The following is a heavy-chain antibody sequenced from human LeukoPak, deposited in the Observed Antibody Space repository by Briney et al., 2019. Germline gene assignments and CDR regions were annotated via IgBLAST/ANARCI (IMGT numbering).Heavy chain of an antibody. J-gene: IGHJ4*02. CDR3: ARHAYYDSSGYYYVAPGAFDY. V-gene: IGHV4-59*08. D-gene: IGHD3-22*01. CDR2: IYYSGST. Sequence: SETLSLTCTVSGGSISSYYWSWIRQPPGKGLEWIGYIYYSGSTNYNPSLKSRVTISVDTSKNQFSLKLSSVTAADTAVYYCARHAYYDSSGYYYVAPGAFDYWGQGTLVTVSS. CDR1: GGSISSYY.